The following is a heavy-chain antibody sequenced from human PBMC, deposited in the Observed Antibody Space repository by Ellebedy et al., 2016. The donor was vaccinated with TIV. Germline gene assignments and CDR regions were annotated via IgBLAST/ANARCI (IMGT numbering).Heavy chain of an antibody. CDR1: GGTFSSYA. CDR2: INAGNGNT. D-gene: IGHD2-15*01. CDR3: ARGPIVVVVAATGWFDP. V-gene: IGHV1-3*01. J-gene: IGHJ5*02. Sequence: ASVKVSCXASGGTFSSYAISWVRQAPGQRLEWMGWINAGNGNTKYSQKFQGRVTITRDTSASTAYMELSSLRSEDSAVYYCARGPIVVVVAATGWFDPWGQGTLVTVSS.